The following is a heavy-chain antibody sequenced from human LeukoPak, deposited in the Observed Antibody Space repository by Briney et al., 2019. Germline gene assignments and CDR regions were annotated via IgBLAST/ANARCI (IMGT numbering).Heavy chain of an antibody. Sequence: GGSLRLSCAASEFTFTIYSMNWVRQAPGKGLEWVSYISSSSSTIDYADSVKGRFTISRDNAKNSLYLQMNSLRDEDTAVYYCARDSCTSTSCSYYYGMDVWGQGTTVTVSS. CDR3: ARDSCTSTSCSYYYGMDV. CDR2: ISSSSSTI. V-gene: IGHV3-48*02. D-gene: IGHD2-2*01. J-gene: IGHJ6*02. CDR1: EFTFTIYS.